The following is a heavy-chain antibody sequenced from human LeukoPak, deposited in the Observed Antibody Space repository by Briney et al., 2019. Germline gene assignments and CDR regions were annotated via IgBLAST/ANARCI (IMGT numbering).Heavy chain of an antibody. CDR1: GFTFSSYS. CDR3: ARDRRVGGWGGAFDM. CDR2: ISSSSSTI. V-gene: IGHV3-48*01. D-gene: IGHD2-21*01. J-gene: IGHJ3*02. Sequence: GGSLRLSCAASGFTFSSYSMNWVRQAPGKGLEWVSYISSSSSTIYYADSVKGRFTISRDNAKNSLYLQIDSLRAEDTAVYYCARDRRVGGWGGAFDMWGHGTQVTVSS.